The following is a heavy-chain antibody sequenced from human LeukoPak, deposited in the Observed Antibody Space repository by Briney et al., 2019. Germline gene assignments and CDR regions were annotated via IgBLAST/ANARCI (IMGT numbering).Heavy chain of an antibody. Sequence: GASVKVSCKASGYTFTGYYMHWVRQAPGQGLEWMGWINPNSGGTNYAQKFQGRVTMTRDTSISTAYMELSRLRSDDTAVYYCARWGQRGWLQANMGYWGQGTLVTVSS. CDR2: INPNSGGT. CDR3: ARWGQRGWLQANMGY. J-gene: IGHJ4*02. D-gene: IGHD5-24*01. CDR1: GYTFTGYY. V-gene: IGHV1-2*02.